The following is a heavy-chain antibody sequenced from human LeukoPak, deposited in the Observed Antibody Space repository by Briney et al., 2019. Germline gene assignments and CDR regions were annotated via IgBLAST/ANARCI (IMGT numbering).Heavy chain of an antibody. V-gene: IGHV3-30*03. J-gene: IGHJ4*02. CDR1: GFTFSSYG. CDR2: VSYDGSNK. Sequence: GGSLRLSCAASGFTFSSYGMHWVRQAPGKGLEWVAVVSYDGSNKYYADSVKGRFTISRDNSKNTLYLQMNSLRAEDTAVYYCARGPSGYHNTGGQGTLVTVSS. D-gene: IGHD5-12*01. CDR3: ARGPSGYHNT.